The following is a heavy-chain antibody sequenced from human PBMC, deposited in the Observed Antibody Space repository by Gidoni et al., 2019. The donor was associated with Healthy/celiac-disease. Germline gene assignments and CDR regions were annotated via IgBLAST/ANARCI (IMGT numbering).Heavy chain of an antibody. CDR3: ARGNYDFWSGYYMGSTNVSWFDP. D-gene: IGHD3-3*01. CDR2: INHSGST. CDR1: GGSFRGYY. V-gene: IGHV4-34*01. J-gene: IGHJ5*02. Sequence: QVQLQQWGAGLLTPSETLSLTCAVYGGSFRGYYWRWIRQPPGKGLEWIGEINHSGSTNYNPSVKCLVTISVDTSKNQFSLKLSSVTAADTAVYYCARGNYDFWSGYYMGSTNVSWFDPWGQGTLVTVSS.